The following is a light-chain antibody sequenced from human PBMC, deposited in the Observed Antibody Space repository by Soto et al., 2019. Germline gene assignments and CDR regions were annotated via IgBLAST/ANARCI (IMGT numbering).Light chain of an antibody. V-gene: IGKV3-20*01. Sequence: ELTQSPGSLSLSPGQTATLSCRACQSLSNNYLAWVQQRPGQAPRLLIYGATHWASGISERFGGSGSGSEFTLTISGLEPEDSAVYYCQYYGDSPTFGQGTKVEI. CDR1: QSLSNNY. J-gene: IGKJ1*01. CDR3: QYYGDSPT. CDR2: GAT.